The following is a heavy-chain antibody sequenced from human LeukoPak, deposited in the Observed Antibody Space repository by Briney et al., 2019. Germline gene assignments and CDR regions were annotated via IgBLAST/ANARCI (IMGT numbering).Heavy chain of an antibody. J-gene: IGHJ4*02. D-gene: IGHD3-10*01. CDR3: AATMVRGIHTHFDY. Sequence: SETLSLTCTVSGGSITNYYWSWIRQPPGKGLEWIGYVYYSGSTNYNPSLKSRVAISVDTSKNQFSLKLSSVTAADTAVYYCAATMVRGIHTHFDYWGQGTLVTVSS. V-gene: IGHV4-59*08. CDR2: VYYSGST. CDR1: GGSITNYY.